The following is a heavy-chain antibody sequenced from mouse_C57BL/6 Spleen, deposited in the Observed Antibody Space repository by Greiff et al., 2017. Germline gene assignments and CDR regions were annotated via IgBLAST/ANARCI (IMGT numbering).Heavy chain of an antibody. V-gene: IGHV1-82*01. CDR3: ARLDGNYWYFDV. D-gene: IGHD2-1*01. CDR2: IYPGDGDT. J-gene: IGHJ1*03. CDR1: GYAFSSSW. Sequence: VKLVESGPELVKPGASVKISCKASGYAFSSSWMNWVKQRPGKGLEWIGRIYPGDGDTNYNGKFKGKATLTADKSSSTAYMQLSSLTSEDSAVYFCARLDGNYWYFDVWGTGTTVTVSS.